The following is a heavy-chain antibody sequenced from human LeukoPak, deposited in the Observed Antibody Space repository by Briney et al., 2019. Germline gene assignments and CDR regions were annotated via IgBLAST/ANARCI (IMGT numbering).Heavy chain of an antibody. V-gene: IGHV1-2*02. J-gene: IGHJ3*02. D-gene: IGHD2-15*01. CDR1: GYTFTGYY. Sequence: GASVKVSYKASGYTFTGYYMHWVRQAPGQGLEWMGWINPNSGGTNYAQKFQGRVTMTRDTSISTSYMELSRLRSDDTAVYYCAREGVVVAAQGAFDIWGQRTMVTVSS. CDR3: AREGVVVAAQGAFDI. CDR2: INPNSGGT.